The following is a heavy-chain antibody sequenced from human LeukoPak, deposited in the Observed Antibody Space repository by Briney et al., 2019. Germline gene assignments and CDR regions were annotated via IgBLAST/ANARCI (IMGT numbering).Heavy chain of an antibody. Sequence: GGSLRLSCAASGFTFSSYAMHWVRQAPGKGLEYVSAISSNGGSTYYANSVKGRFTISRDNSKNTLYLQMGSLRAEDVAVYYCARWGGGYNYWWFDPWGQGTLVTVSS. CDR1: GFTFSSYA. CDR2: ISSNGGST. D-gene: IGHD5-24*01. V-gene: IGHV3-64*01. J-gene: IGHJ5*02. CDR3: ARWGGGYNYWWFDP.